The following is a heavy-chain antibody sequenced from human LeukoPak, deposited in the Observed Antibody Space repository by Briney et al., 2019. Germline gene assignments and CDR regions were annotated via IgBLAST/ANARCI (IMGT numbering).Heavy chain of an antibody. Sequence: SQTLSLTRTVSGGSISSGGYYWSWIRQPPGKGLEWIGYIYHSGSTYYNPSLKSRVTISVDRSKNQFSLKLSSVTAADTAVYYCAREIGDDAFDIWGQGTMVTVSS. V-gene: IGHV4-30-2*01. CDR2: IYHSGST. CDR1: GGSISSGGYY. CDR3: AREIGDDAFDI. J-gene: IGHJ3*02. D-gene: IGHD2-21*01.